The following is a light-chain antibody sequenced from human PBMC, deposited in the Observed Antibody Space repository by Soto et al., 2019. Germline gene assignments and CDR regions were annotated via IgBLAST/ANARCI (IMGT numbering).Light chain of an antibody. CDR2: GAS. CDR3: QQYYGAPLT. J-gene: IGKJ4*01. CDR1: QSVLSSADNNNY. V-gene: IGKV4-1*01. Sequence: VMTQSPDSPAVSLGERATINCKSSQSVLSSADNNNYLAWFQQKPRQPPKLLIYGASIRQSGVPDRFSGSGSGTDFTLTISSLQAEDVAVYYCQQYYGAPLTFGGGTKVEIK.